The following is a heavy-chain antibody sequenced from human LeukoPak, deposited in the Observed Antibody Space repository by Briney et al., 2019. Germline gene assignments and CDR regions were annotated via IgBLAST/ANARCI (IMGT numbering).Heavy chain of an antibody. CDR2: IYYSGST. CDR1: GGSISSYY. J-gene: IGHJ1*01. CDR3: ARAAEYFQH. V-gene: IGHV4-59*01. Sequence: SETLSLTCTVSGGSISSYYWSWIRQPPGKGLEWIGYIYYSGSTNYNPSLKSRVTISVDTSKNQFSLKLSSVTAADTAVYYCARAAEYFQHWGQGTLSPSPQ.